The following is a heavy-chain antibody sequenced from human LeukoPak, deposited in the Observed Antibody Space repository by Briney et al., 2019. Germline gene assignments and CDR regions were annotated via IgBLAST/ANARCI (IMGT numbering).Heavy chain of an antibody. CDR2: IKDDGRQK. V-gene: IGHV3-7*03. Sequence: GGSLRLSCAASGFTFSSHWMSWVRQAPGKGLEWVANIKDDGRQKYYVDSVKGRFTISRDNAKNSLSLQMNSLRAEDTAVYYCARVTAVAGFDHWGQGTLVTVSS. D-gene: IGHD6-19*01. CDR3: ARVTAVAGFDH. J-gene: IGHJ4*02. CDR1: GFTFSSHW.